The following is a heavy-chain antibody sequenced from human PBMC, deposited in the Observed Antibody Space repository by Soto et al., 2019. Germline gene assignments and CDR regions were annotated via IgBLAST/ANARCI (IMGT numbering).Heavy chain of an antibody. Sequence: EVQLVESGGGLVQPGGSLRLSCAASGLTVSSNYMSWVRQAPGKGLEWVSLMYSGGTTSYADSVKGRFTISRDNSKNTLYLQMNSLRAEDTAVYYCAARGVISFDYWGQGTLVTVSS. CDR1: GLTVSSNY. CDR3: AARGVISFDY. CDR2: MYSGGTT. D-gene: IGHD2-21*01. V-gene: IGHV3-66*01. J-gene: IGHJ4*02.